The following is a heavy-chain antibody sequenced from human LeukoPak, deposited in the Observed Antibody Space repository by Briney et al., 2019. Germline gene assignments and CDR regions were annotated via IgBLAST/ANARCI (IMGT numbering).Heavy chain of an antibody. D-gene: IGHD6-13*01. J-gene: IGHJ3*01. CDR2: ISTSGDRT. V-gene: IGHV3-23*01. CDR1: GFTFSSYA. CDR3: AKDYLGSSYAFDV. Sequence: GGSLRLSCAASGFTFSSYAMSWVRQAPGKGLEWVSAISTSGDRTYYADSVKGRFTISRDSFKNTLYMQMNSLRAEDTAVYYCAKDYLGSSYAFDVWGQGTMVTVSS.